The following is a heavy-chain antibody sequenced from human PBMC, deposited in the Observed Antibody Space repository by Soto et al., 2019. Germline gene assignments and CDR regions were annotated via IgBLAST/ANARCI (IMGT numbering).Heavy chain of an antibody. CDR1: GFSFSSYA. J-gene: IGHJ5*02. V-gene: IGHV3-30*18. Sequence: GGSLRLSCQTSGFSFSSYAMHWVRQAPGKGLQWVGVISYDGSHKFYEESVKGRFTISRDNSKNTLYLQMPSLTTEDTGIYYCAKVAGVETGGTVGGLDPWGQGTLVTVSS. CDR2: ISYDGSHK. CDR3: AKVAGVETGGTVGGLDP. D-gene: IGHD5-18*01.